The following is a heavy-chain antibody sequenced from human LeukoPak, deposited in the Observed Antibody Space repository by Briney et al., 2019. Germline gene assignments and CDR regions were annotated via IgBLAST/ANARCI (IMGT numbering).Heavy chain of an antibody. CDR3: AKDNTIVATMTLDY. D-gene: IGHD5-12*01. Sequence: GGSLRLSCAASGFTFDEYTMHWVRQAPGKGLEWVSLISWDGGRIDYADSVKGRFTISRDNSKNSLYLQMNSLRTENTALYYCAKDNTIVATMTLDYWGQGTLVTVST. V-gene: IGHV3-43*01. J-gene: IGHJ4*02. CDR2: ISWDGGRI. CDR1: GFTFDEYT.